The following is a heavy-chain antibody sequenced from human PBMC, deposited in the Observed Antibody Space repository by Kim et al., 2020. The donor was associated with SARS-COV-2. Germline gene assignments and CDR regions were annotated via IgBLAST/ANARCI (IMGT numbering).Heavy chain of an antibody. D-gene: IGHD2-21*01. V-gene: IGHV3-23*01. CDR1: GFTFETYA. CDR2: IVGSGGST. J-gene: IGHJ6*02. Sequence: GGSLRLSCGASGFTFETYAMTWVRQVAGKGLQWVSSIVGSGGSTFYADSVEGRFTISRDNFNKKMYLEMSSLRADDTATYYCAKAIYCGADCYSYGLDVWGQGTTVTVSS. CDR3: AKAIYCGADCYSYGLDV.